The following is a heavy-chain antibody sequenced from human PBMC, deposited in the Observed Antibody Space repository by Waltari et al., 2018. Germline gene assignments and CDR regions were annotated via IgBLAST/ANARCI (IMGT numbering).Heavy chain of an antibody. CDR2: IIPIFGTA. Sequence: QVQLVPGAEVKKPGSSVKVSCKASGGTFSSYAISWVRQAPGQGLEWRGGIIPIFGTANYAQKFQGRVTITADESTSTAYMELSSLRSEDTAVYYCARGNWNPTDAFDIWGQGTMVTVSS. CDR1: GGTFSSYA. V-gene: IGHV1-69*12. D-gene: IGHD1-1*01. CDR3: ARGNWNPTDAFDI. J-gene: IGHJ3*02.